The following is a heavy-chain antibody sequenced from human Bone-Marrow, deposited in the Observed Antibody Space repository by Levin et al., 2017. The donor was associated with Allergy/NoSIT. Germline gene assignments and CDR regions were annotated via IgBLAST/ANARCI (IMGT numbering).Heavy chain of an antibody. J-gene: IGHJ6*02. D-gene: IGHD3-22*01. V-gene: IGHV4-34*01. Sequence: GSLRLSCAVYGGSFSGYYWSWIRQPPGKGLEWIGEINHSGSTNYNPSLKSRVTISVDTSKNQFSLKLSSVTAADTAVYYCARVYYDSSGYYYYYGMDVWGQGTTVTVSS. CDR2: INHSGST. CDR1: GGSFSGYY. CDR3: ARVYYDSSGYYYYYGMDV.